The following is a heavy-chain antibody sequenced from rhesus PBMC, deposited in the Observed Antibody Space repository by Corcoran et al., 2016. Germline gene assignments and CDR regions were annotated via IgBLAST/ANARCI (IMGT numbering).Heavy chain of an antibody. CDR2: ISGSGGST. J-gene: IGHJ3*01. D-gene: IGHD3-3*01. V-gene: IGHV4-173*01. Sequence: QLQLQESGPGLVKPSETLSLTCAVSGGSISSNYWSWIRQPPGKGLEWIGRISGSGGSTDYNPSLKSRVTISTDTSKNQFSLKLSSVTAADTAVYYCARDYCNIWTGYYNAFDFWGQGLRVTVSS. CDR3: ARDYCNIWTGYYNAFDF. CDR1: GGSISSNY.